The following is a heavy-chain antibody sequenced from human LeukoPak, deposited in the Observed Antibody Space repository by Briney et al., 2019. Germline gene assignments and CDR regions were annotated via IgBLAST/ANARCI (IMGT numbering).Heavy chain of an antibody. V-gene: IGHV1-69*05. CDR1: GGTFRTYS. CDR2: IIPIFGTP. J-gene: IGHJ6*03. Sequence: ASVKVSCKASGGTFRTYSVTWVRQAPGQGLEWMGGIIPIFGTPNYAQKFQGRVKVTTDDATGTAYMELSSRMSEDTAIYYCARVDRYHFYLDVWGKGTPVTVSS. CDR3: ARVDRYHFYLDV.